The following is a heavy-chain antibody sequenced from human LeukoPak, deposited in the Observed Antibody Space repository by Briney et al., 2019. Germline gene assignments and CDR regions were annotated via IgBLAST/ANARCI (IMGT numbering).Heavy chain of an antibody. V-gene: IGHV4-39*07. CDR2: IYYSGST. CDR3: AKMSTAEVCFDY. J-gene: IGHJ4*02. Sequence: SETLSLTCTVSGGSISSSSYYWGWIRQPPGKGLEWIGSIYYSGSTYYNPPLKSRVTISVDTSKNQFSLKLSSVTAADTAVHYCAKMSTAEVCFDYWGQGTLVTVSS. CDR1: GGSISSSSYY. D-gene: IGHD5-24*01.